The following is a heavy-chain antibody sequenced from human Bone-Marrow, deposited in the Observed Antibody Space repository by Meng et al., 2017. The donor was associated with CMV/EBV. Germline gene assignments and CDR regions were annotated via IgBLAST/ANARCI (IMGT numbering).Heavy chain of an antibody. CDR3: ASLTPWAGGVTG. CDR1: GYSISSGYY. V-gene: IGHV4-38-2*02. CDR2: IYHSGST. J-gene: IGHJ4*02. Sequence: GSLRLSCTVSGYSISSGYYWGWIRQPPGKGLEWIGSIYHSGSTYYNPSLKSRVTISVDTSKNQFSLKLSSVTAADTAVYYCASLTPWAGGVTGRGQGTLVTVSS. D-gene: IGHD3-16*01.